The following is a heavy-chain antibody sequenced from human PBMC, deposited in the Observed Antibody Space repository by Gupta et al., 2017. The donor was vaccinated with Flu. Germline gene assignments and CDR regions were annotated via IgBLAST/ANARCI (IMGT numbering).Heavy chain of an antibody. V-gene: IGHV3-48*03. CDR3: ARDRGSSSSGGGHYYYYGMDV. CDR2: ISSSGSTI. J-gene: IGHJ6*02. D-gene: IGHD6-6*01. Sequence: EVQLVESGGGLVQPGGSLRLSCAASGFTFSSYEMHWVRQAPGKGLEWVSYISSSGSTIYYADSVKGRFTISRDNAKNSLYLQMNSLRAEDTAVYYCARDRGSSSSGGGHYYYYGMDVWGQGTTGTVSS. CDR1: GFTFSSYE.